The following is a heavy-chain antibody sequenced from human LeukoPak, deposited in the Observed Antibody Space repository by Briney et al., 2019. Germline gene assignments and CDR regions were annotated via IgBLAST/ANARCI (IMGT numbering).Heavy chain of an antibody. CDR1: EFTFSSYA. V-gene: IGHV3-23*01. CDR2: ISGNGGKT. J-gene: IGHJ4*02. Sequence: GGSLRLSCAASEFTFSSYAMSWVRQAPGKGLDWVSTISGNGGKTYYADSVKGRFTISRDNSKNTVYLQMNSLRAEDTAIYSCAKFSDYDCWRGYFYWGQGTLVTVSS. CDR3: AKFSDYDCWRGYFY. D-gene: IGHD3-3*01.